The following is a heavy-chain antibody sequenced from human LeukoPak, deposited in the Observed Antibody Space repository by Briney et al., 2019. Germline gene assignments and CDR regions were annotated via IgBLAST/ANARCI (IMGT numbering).Heavy chain of an antibody. D-gene: IGHD3-22*01. V-gene: IGHV3-23*01. J-gene: IGHJ4*02. Sequence: GGSLRLSCAASGFTFSNYAMSWVRQAPGKGLEWVSGISGSGTSTYYADSVKGRFTISRDNTKNTLYLQMNSLRAEDTAVYYCASRNYYDSSGYYYYYFDYWGQGILVTVSS. CDR3: ASRNYYDSSGYYYYYFDY. CDR1: GFTFSNYA. CDR2: ISGSGTST.